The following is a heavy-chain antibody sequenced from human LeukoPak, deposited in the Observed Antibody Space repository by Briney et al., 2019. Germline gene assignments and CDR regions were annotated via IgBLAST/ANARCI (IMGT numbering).Heavy chain of an antibody. J-gene: IGHJ5*02. CDR2: MYSSGST. CDR3: ARDHPNILTGYSPFDP. V-gene: IGHV4-61*02. Sequence: SETLSLTCIVSGGSISSGTYYWSWVRQPAGKGLEWIGRMYSSGSTNYNPSLRSRVTMSRDTSKNQFSLKLSSVTAADTAVYYCARDHPNILTGYSPFDPWGQGTLVTVSS. D-gene: IGHD3-9*01. CDR1: GGSISSGTYY.